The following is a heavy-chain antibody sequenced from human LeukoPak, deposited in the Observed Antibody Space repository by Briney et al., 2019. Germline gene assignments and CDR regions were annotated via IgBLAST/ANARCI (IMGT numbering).Heavy chain of an antibody. V-gene: IGHV3-30-3*01. CDR1: GFTFSSYA. CDR2: ISYDGSNK. D-gene: IGHD2-2*01. CDR3: ASGRYCSSTSCWTYFDY. Sequence: GRSLRLSCAASGFTFSSYAMHWVRQAPGKGLEWVAVISYDGSNKYYADSVKGRFTISRDNSKNTLYLQMNSLRAEDTAVYYCASGRYCSSTSCWTYFDYWGQGTLVTVSS. J-gene: IGHJ4*02.